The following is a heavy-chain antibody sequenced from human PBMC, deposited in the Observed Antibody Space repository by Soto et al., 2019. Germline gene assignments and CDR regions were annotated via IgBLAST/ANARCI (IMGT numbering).Heavy chain of an antibody. CDR3: AKVSTRSSGRTDYFDF. Sequence: PGGSLRLSCAASGFTFTTYPMNWVRQAPGKGLEWVSGISASGGSTYYADSVKGRFTTFRDNSKNTLYLQMNSLRDDDTAVYYCAKVSTRSSGRTDYFDFWGQGTLVTVAS. J-gene: IGHJ4*02. V-gene: IGHV3-23*01. D-gene: IGHD3-22*01. CDR1: GFTFTTYP. CDR2: ISASGGST.